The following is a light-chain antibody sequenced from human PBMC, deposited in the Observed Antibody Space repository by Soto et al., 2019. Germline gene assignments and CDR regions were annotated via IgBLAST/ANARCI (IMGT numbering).Light chain of an antibody. CDR2: GDN. CDR1: SSNIGRNT. CDR3: AAWDDSLSGPV. J-gene: IGLJ2*01. Sequence: QSVLTQPPSVSGTPGQRVTTSCSGGSSNIGRNTVSWYQQLPGTAPKVLISGDNQRSSGVPDRFSGSKSGTSASLAISGLQSEDEADYYCAAWDDSLSGPVFGGGTKVTVL. V-gene: IGLV1-44*01.